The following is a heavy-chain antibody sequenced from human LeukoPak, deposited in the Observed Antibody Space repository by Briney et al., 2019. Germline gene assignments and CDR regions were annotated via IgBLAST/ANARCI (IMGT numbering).Heavy chain of an antibody. J-gene: IGHJ4*02. CDR3: ARAVTSHYFDY. Sequence: PSETLSLTCSVSGGSISSGYYWSWIRQHPGKGLEWIGYIYYSGSTYYNPSLKSRVTISLDTSKKQFSLKLSSVTAADTAVYYCARAVTSHYFDYWGQGTLVTVS. V-gene: IGHV4-31*03. CDR1: GGSISSGYY. CDR2: IYYSGST. D-gene: IGHD4-17*01.